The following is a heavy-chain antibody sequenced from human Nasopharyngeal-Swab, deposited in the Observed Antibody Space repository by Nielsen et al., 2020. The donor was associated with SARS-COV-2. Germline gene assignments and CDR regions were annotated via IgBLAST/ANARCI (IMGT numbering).Heavy chain of an antibody. J-gene: IGHJ4*02. CDR1: GFTFSSYG. CDR3: AKDGDRDGYGDFCLDY. CDR2: IRYDGSNK. Sequence: GESLKISCAASGFTFSSYGMHWVRQAPGKGLEWVAFIRYDGSNKYYADSVKGRLTISRDNSKNTLYLQVNSLRAEDTAVYYCAKDGDRDGYGDFCLDYWGQGTLVTVSS. V-gene: IGHV3-30*02. D-gene: IGHD4-17*01.